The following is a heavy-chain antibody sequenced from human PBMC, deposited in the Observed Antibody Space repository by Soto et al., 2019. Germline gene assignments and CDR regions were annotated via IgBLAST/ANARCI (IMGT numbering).Heavy chain of an antibody. Sequence: PGGSLKISCQGSGYSFTNYWIGWVRQLPGKGLEWMGIIHPGDSDTRYSPSFQGQVTISADKSIKTAYLQWSSLKASDTAMYYCARPPMYDRSGYYHYCGQGTRVIVSS. D-gene: IGHD3-22*01. CDR3: ARPPMYDRSGYYHY. CDR2: IHPGDSDT. V-gene: IGHV5-51*01. CDR1: GYSFTNYW. J-gene: IGHJ4*02.